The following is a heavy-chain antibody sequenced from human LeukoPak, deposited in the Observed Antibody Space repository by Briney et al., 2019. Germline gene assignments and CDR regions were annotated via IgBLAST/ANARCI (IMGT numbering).Heavy chain of an antibody. CDR2: IYYSGST. V-gene: IGHV4-39*07. CDR1: GGSISSSSYY. CDR3: ARDLYYYDSSGYPPYNWFDP. J-gene: IGHJ5*02. D-gene: IGHD3-22*01. Sequence: SETLSLTCTVSGGSISSSSYYWGWIRQPPGKGLEWIGSIYYSGSTYYNPSLKSRVTISVDTSKNQFSLKLSSVTAADTAVYYCARDLYYYDSSGYPPYNWFDPWGQGTLVTVSP.